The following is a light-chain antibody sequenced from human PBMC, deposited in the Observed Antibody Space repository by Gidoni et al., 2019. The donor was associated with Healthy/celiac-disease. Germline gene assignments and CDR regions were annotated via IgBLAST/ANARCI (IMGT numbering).Light chain of an antibody. CDR2: LGS. V-gene: IGKV2-28*01. J-gene: IGKJ2*04. CDR3: MQALQTPCS. CDR1: QSLLHSNGYNY. Sequence: DIVMTQSPLSLPVTPGEPASISCRSSQSLLHSNGYNYLDWYLQKPGQSPQLLIYLGSNRASGVPDRVSGRGSGTDFTLKISRVEAEDVGVYYCMQALQTPCSFXXXTKLEIK.